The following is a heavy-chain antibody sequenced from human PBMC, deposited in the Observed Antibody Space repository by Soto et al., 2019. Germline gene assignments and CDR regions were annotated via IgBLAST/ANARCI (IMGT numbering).Heavy chain of an antibody. CDR2: INHSGSS. CDR3: ARMAGPWYFDL. CDR1: GGSFSGFY. J-gene: IGHJ2*01. Sequence: SETHSLTYAVHGGSFSGFYGTWIRQPPGKGLEWIGEINHSGSSNYNPPLKSRVTMSLDTSRNQFSLSLNSVTAADTAVYYCARMAGPWYFDLWGRGTLVTVSS. V-gene: IGHV4-34*01.